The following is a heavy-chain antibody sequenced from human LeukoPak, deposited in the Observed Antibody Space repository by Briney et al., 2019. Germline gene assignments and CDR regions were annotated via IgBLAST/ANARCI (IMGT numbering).Heavy chain of an antibody. D-gene: IGHD5-18*01. CDR2: ISWNSGSI. CDR1: GFTFDDYA. J-gene: IGHJ4*02. V-gene: IGHV3-9*01. CDR3: AKDGGYSYGILDY. Sequence: GRSLRLSCAASGFTFDDYAMHWVRHAPGKGLEWVSGISWNSGSIGYADSVKGRFTISRDNAKNSLYLQMNSLRAEDTALYYCAKDGGYSYGILDYWGQGTLVTVSS.